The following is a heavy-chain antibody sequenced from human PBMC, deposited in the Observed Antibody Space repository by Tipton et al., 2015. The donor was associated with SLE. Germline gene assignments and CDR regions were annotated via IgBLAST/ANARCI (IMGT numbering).Heavy chain of an antibody. V-gene: IGHV4-59*01. D-gene: IGHD6-6*01. CDR1: GGSFSGYY. CDR2: IYYSGST. CDR3: ARDYSSSSSYYYYYMDV. J-gene: IGHJ6*03. Sequence: TLSLTCAVYGGSFSGYYWSWIRQPPGKGLEWIGYIYYSGSTNYNPSLKSRVTISVDTSKNQFSLKLSSVTAADTAVYYCARDYSSSSSYYYYYMDVWGKGTTVTVSS.